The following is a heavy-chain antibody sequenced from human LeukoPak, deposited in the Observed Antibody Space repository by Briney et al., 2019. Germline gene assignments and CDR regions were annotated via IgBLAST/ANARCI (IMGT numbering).Heavy chain of an antibody. D-gene: IGHD3-10*01. J-gene: IGHJ6*02. CDR3: PKHRGVYYYGSGSYLGVKYGMDV. CDR1: RGSISSSY. CDR2: IYYSGST. V-gene: IGHV4-59*01. Sequence: PETLSLTSTVPRGSISSSYWSSIRPPPGKGLECVASIYYSGSTNYNPSLKSRVTMSGDTSKNQFYLKLSSVTAADTAVYYCPKHRGVYYYGSGSYLGVKYGMDVWGQGTTVTVSS.